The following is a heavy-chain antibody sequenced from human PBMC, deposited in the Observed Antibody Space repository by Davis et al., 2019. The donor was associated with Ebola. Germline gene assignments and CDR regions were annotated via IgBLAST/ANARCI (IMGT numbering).Heavy chain of an antibody. CDR1: GFIVSSNY. Sequence: GESLKISCAASGFIVSSNYMHWVRQAPGKGPEWVSVIYSGGNTHYADSVKGRFTISRDNAKNSLYLQMNSLRAEDTAVYYCAIVEMATNPVGIWGQGTMVTVSS. V-gene: IGHV3-66*01. CDR2: IYSGGNT. CDR3: AIVEMATNPVGI. J-gene: IGHJ3*02. D-gene: IGHD5-24*01.